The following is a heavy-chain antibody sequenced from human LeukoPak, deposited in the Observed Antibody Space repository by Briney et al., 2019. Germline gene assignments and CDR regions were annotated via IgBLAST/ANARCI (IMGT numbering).Heavy chain of an antibody. Sequence: ASVKVSCKASGGTFSSYAISWVRQAPGQGLEWMGGIIPIFGTANYAQKFQGRVTITADESTSTAYMELSSLRSEDTAVYYCARNHYYYGSGSYYPTPYYYYMDVWGKGTTVTISS. CDR2: IIPIFGTA. D-gene: IGHD3-10*01. J-gene: IGHJ6*03. V-gene: IGHV1-69*13. CDR1: GGTFSSYA. CDR3: ARNHYYYGSGSYYPTPYYYYMDV.